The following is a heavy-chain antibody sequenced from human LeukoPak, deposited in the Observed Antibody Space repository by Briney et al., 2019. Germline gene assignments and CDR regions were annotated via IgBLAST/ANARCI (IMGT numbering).Heavy chain of an antibody. CDR2: ISWNSGSI. CDR1: GFTFDDYA. D-gene: IGHD3-10*01. Sequence: GRSLRLSCAASGFTFDDYAMHWVRQAPGKGLEWVSGISWNSGSIGYADSVKGRFTISRDNAKNSLYLQMNSLTAEDTALYYCAKEGSSFDYWGQGTLVTVSS. J-gene: IGHJ4*02. V-gene: IGHV3-9*01. CDR3: AKEGSSFDY.